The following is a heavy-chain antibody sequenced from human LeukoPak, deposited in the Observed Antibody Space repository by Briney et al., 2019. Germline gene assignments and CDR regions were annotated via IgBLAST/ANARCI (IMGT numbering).Heavy chain of an antibody. V-gene: IGHV1-2*02. Sequence: ASVKVSCKASGYTFTGYYMHWVRQAPGQGLEWMGWTNPNSGGTNYAQKFQGRVTMTRDTSISTAYMELSRLRSDDTAVYYCARDSYYYDSSGYYGNAFDIWGQGTMVTVSS. CDR2: TNPNSGGT. D-gene: IGHD3-22*01. CDR1: GYTFTGYY. CDR3: ARDSYYYDSSGYYGNAFDI. J-gene: IGHJ3*02.